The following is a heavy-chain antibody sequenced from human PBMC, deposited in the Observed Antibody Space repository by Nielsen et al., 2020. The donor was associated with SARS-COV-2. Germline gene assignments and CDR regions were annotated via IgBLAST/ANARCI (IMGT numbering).Heavy chain of an antibody. V-gene: IGHV3-30*04. CDR2: ISYDGSNK. J-gene: IGHJ4*02. CDR1: GFTFSSYA. Sequence: GESLKISCAASGFTFSSYAMHWVRQAPGKGLEWVAVISYDGSNKYYADSVKGRFTISRGNSKNTLYLQMNSLRAEDTAVYYCARSYSGSYSQPFDYWGQGTLVTVSS. D-gene: IGHD1-26*01. CDR3: ARSYSGSYSQPFDY.